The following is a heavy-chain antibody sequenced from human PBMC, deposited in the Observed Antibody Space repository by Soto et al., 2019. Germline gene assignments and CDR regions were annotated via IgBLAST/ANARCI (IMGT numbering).Heavy chain of an antibody. Sequence: SETLSLTCAVSGYSISSSNWWGWIRQPPGKGLEWIGYIYYSGSTYYNPSLKSRVTMSVDTSKNQFSLKLSSVTAVDTAVYYCARNLGYCSSTSCLNDAFDIWRQGTMVTVSS. CDR1: GYSISSSNW. CDR2: IYYSGST. D-gene: IGHD2-2*01. V-gene: IGHV4-28*01. J-gene: IGHJ3*02. CDR3: ARNLGYCSSTSCLNDAFDI.